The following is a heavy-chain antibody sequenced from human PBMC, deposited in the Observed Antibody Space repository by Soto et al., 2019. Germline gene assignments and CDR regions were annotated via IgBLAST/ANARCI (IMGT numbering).Heavy chain of an antibody. CDR1: GFTFSNYW. Sequence: EVQLVESGGVLVQPGGSLRLSCAASGFTFSNYWIHWVRQGPGKRLVWVSRINSDGSNTDYADSVKGRFTISRDNARNTLYLQMNSLRAEDTAVYFCARLPVDTSTSIDYWGQGTLVTVSS. J-gene: IGHJ4*02. CDR2: INSDGSNT. V-gene: IGHV3-74*01. CDR3: ARLPVDTSTSIDY. D-gene: IGHD5-18*01.